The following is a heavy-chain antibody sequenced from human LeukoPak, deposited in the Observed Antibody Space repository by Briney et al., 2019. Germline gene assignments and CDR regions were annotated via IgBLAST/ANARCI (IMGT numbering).Heavy chain of an antibody. CDR2: IYTSGST. CDR1: GGSISSYY. D-gene: IGHD1-26*01. V-gene: IGHV4-4*07. J-gene: IGHJ6*03. CDR3: ARVGGRYPYYYYYMDV. Sequence: SETLSLTCTVSGGSISSYYWSWIRQPAGKGQEWIGRIYTSGSTNYNPSLKSRVTMSVDTSKNQFSLKLSSVTAADTAVYYCARVGGRYPYYYYYMDVWGKGTTVTVSS.